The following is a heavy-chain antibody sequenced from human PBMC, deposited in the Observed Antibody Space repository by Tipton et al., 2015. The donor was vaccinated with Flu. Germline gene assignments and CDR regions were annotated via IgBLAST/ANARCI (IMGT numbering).Heavy chain of an antibody. Sequence: QLVQSGPEVKKPGASVKVSCKGFGYTFTAHYIHWVRQAPGQGLEWMGWINPNDNGTRYPQKFQGRVTMTRDTSISTVYMELSRMSSDDTAVYYCARDGAGYNGAFDMWGQGTMVTVSS. CDR2: INPNDNGT. CDR3: ARDGAGYNGAFDM. J-gene: IGHJ3*02. V-gene: IGHV1-2*02. D-gene: IGHD5-24*01. CDR1: GYTFTAHY.